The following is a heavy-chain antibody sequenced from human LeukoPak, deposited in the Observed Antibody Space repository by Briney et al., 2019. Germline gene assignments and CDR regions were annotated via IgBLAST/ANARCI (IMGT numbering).Heavy chain of an antibody. D-gene: IGHD6-13*01. CDR1: GYTFTSYA. V-gene: IGHV7-4-1*02. CDR2: INTNTGNP. Sequence: GASVKVSCKASGYTFTSYAMNWVRQAPGQGLEWMGWINTNTGNPTYVQGFTGRFVFSLDTSVSTAYLQISSLKAEDTAVYYCARGIPLGAAAGSAGFRHFDYWGQGTLVTVSS. CDR3: ARGIPLGAAAGSAGFRHFDY. J-gene: IGHJ4*02.